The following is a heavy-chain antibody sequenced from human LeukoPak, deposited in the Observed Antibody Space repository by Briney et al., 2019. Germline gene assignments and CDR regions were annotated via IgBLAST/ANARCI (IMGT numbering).Heavy chain of an antibody. CDR2: INHSGNT. CDR1: GGSFSGYF. V-gene: IGHV4-34*01. D-gene: IGHD2-15*01. Sequence: SETLSLTCAVYGGSFSGYFWTWIRQPPGKGLEWIGEINHSGNTNYNPSLKSRVTISVDTSKNHFSLKLSSVTAADTAVYYCARASAVVAASFSGYYYMDVWGKGTTVTVSS. CDR3: ARASAVVAASFSGYYYMDV. J-gene: IGHJ6*03.